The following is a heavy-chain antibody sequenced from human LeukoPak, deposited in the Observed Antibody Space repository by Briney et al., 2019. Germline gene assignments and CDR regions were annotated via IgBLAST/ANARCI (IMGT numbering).Heavy chain of an antibody. D-gene: IGHD2-15*01. CDR3: ARGGYCSGGSCYTPRGVYYMDV. V-gene: IGHV1-69*05. J-gene: IGHJ6*03. CDR2: ILPIFGTA. Sequence: SVKVSCKASGGTFSSYAISWVRQAPGQGLEWMGGILPIFGTANYAQKFQGRVTITTDESTSTAYMELSSLRSEDTAVYYCARGGYCSGGSCYTPRGVYYMDVWGKGTTVTVSS. CDR1: GGTFSSYA.